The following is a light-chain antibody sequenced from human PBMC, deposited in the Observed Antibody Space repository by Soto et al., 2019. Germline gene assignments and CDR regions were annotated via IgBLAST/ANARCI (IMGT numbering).Light chain of an antibody. V-gene: IGLV1-44*01. CDR3: AAWYDSLNGVV. J-gene: IGLJ2*01. CDR1: SSNIGSNT. Sequence: QSVLTQPPSASGTPGQRVTISCSGSSSNIGSNTVSWYQQLPGTAPKLLIYTNNQRPSGVPDRFSGSKSGTSASLAISGLQSEDEDDYYCAAWYDSLNGVVFGGGTKLTVL. CDR2: TNN.